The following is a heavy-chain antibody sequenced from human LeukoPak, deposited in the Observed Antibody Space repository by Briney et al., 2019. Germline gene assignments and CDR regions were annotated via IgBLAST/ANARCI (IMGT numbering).Heavy chain of an antibody. CDR3: ARDRGASYYGSGSSLNWFDP. V-gene: IGHV1-3*01. J-gene: IGHJ5*02. CDR1: GYTFTSYA. Sequence: ASVKVSCKASGYTFTSYAMHWVRQAPGQRLEWMGWINAGNGNTKYSQKFQGRVTITRDTSASTAYMELSSLRSEDTAVYYCARDRGASYYGSGSSLNWFDPWGQGTLVTVSS. CDR2: INAGNGNT. D-gene: IGHD3-10*01.